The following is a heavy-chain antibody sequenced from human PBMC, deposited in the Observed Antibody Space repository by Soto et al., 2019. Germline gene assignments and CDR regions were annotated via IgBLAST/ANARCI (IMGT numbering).Heavy chain of an antibody. CDR2: ISYDGSDK. Sequence: GGSLRLSCAASGFTLSSYGIHWVRQAPGKGLEWVAFISYDGSDKNSADSVKGRFTISRDNSKSTVYLQMNSLITEDTAVYYCAKGEYSSSWYFNYWGQGSLVTVSS. D-gene: IGHD6-13*01. CDR3: AKGEYSSSWYFNY. V-gene: IGHV3-30*18. CDR1: GFTLSSYG. J-gene: IGHJ4*01.